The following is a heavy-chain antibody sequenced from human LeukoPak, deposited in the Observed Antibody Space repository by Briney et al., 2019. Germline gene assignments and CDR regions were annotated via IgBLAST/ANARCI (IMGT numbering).Heavy chain of an antibody. Sequence: SGGSLRLSCAASGFTLSGYWMHWVRQAPGKGLVWVSRIEGDGSRITYADSVKGRFTISRDNAKNTLYLQMNSLRAEDTAVYYCTRDWRNLGFDYWGQGTQVTVSP. CDR3: TRDWRNLGFDY. CDR2: IEGDGSRI. D-gene: IGHD1-7*01. V-gene: IGHV3-74*01. J-gene: IGHJ4*02. CDR1: GFTLSGYW.